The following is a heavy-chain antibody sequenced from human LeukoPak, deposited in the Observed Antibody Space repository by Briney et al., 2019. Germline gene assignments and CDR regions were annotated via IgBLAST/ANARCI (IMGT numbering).Heavy chain of an antibody. CDR3: ATFSYAGNAGGSVGP. D-gene: IGHD4-23*01. CDR2: IYRAGNT. CDR1: GFTFSSYA. J-gene: IGHJ5*02. Sequence: GGSLRLSCAASGFTFSSYAMHWVRQAPGKGLEWVSVIYRAGNTYYADSVKGRFTISRDNSKNTVYLQMSSLRAEDTAVYYCATFSYAGNAGGSVGPWGQGTLVTVSS. V-gene: IGHV3-53*01.